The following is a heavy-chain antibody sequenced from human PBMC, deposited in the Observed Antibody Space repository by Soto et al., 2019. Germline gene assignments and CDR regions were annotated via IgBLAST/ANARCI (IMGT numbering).Heavy chain of an antibody. J-gene: IGHJ6*02. CDR2: IIPIFGTA. CDR3: ARDHEGYGMDV. V-gene: IGHV1-69*01. Sequence: QVQLVQSGAEVKKPGSSVKVSCKASEGTFSSYAISWVRQAPGQGLEWMGGIIPIFGTANYAQKFQGRVTITADESTSTAYMELSSLTTEDTAVYYCARDHEGYGMDVWGQGTTVTVSS. CDR1: EGTFSSYA.